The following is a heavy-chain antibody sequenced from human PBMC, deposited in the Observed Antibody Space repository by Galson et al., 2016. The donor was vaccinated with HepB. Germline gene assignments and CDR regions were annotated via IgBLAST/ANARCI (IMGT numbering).Heavy chain of an antibody. CDR1: GFVFSAYW. V-gene: IGHV3-7*01. D-gene: IGHD6-25*01. CDR2: INQDGNGR. Sequence: SLRLSCAASGFVFSAYWLSWVRQSPGKGLEWVASINQDGNGRYYGDSAKGRFIISRDNARTSLSLQMHSLRVDDTSIYYCVSGYTSGIWGPGTMVIVSS. CDR3: VSGYTSGI. J-gene: IGHJ3*02.